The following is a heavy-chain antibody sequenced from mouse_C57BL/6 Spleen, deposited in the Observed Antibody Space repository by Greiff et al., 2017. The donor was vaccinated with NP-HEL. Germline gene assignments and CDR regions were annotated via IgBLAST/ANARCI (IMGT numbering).Heavy chain of an antibody. CDR1: GYTFTSYW. CDR3: ARARVLLSRWLLDY. Sequence: VQLQQPGTELVKPGASVKLSCKASGYTFTSYWMHWVKPRPGQGLEWIGNINPSNGGTNYNEKFKSKATLTVDKSSSTAYMQLSSLTSEDSAVYYCARARVLLSRWLLDYWGQGTTLTVSS. V-gene: IGHV1-53*01. CDR2: INPSNGGT. J-gene: IGHJ2*01. D-gene: IGHD2-3*01.